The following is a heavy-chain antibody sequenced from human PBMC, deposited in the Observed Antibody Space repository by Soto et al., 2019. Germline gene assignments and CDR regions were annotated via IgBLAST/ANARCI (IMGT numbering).Heavy chain of an antibody. CDR3: ARIWYCGGDCYSDGFDI. D-gene: IGHD2-21*02. J-gene: IGHJ3*02. V-gene: IGHV1-18*04. CDR1: GYTFTNYG. CDR2: ISTYNGNT. Sequence: QVRLVQSGAEVKKPGASVKVSCKASGYTFTNYGISWMRQAPGQGLEWMGWISTYNGNTKYAQKVQGRVTMTTDTATSTAYMDLRGLGSDDTAVYYCARIWYCGGDCYSDGFDIWGQGTMVTVSS.